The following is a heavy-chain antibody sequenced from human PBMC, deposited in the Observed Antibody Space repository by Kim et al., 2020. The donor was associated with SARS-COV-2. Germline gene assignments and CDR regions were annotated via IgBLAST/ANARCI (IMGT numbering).Heavy chain of an antibody. Sequence: GGSLSLSCAASGFTFSSYDMSWVRQAPGKGLEWVSTISGSGGTKYYADSVKGRFTISSNNSKNTLYLQMTSPRAEDTAVYYCAKTIWFGELLRHGMDVWG. CDR3: AKTIWFGELLRHGMDV. CDR1: GFTFSSYD. V-gene: IGHV3-23*01. D-gene: IGHD3-10*01. CDR2: ISGSGGTK. J-gene: IGHJ6*01.